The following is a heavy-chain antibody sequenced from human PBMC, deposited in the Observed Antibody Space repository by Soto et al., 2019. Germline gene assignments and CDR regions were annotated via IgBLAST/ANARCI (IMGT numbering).Heavy chain of an antibody. CDR1: GFTFSSYG. D-gene: IGHD6-13*01. Sequence: EVQLLESGGGLVQPGGSLRLSCAASGFTFSSYGMSWVRQAPGKGLEWVSGISGSGGSTYYGDSVKGRFTISRDNPKNTRYLQMNSLRAEDTAVYYCAKEGRYSSSRGYFDYWGQGTLVTVSS. CDR2: ISGSGGST. CDR3: AKEGRYSSSRGYFDY. J-gene: IGHJ4*02. V-gene: IGHV3-23*01.